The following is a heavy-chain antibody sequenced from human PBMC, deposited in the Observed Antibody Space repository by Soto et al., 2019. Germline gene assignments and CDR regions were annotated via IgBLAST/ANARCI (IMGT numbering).Heavy chain of an antibody. Sequence: LSLTCTVSGGSVSRGDYYWSWIRQPPGKGLEWIGNIYYSGSTYYNPSLKSRLSISADTSKNQFSLKLNSVTAADTAVYYCARGLYSASLVDYWGQGTLVTVSS. V-gene: IGHV4-30-4*01. CDR1: GGSVSRGDYY. CDR2: IYYSGST. CDR3: ARGLYSASLVDY. D-gene: IGHD5-12*01. J-gene: IGHJ4*02.